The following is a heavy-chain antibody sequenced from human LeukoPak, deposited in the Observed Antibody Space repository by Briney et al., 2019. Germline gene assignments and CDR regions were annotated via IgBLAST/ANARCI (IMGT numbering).Heavy chain of an antibody. V-gene: IGHV4-30-2*01. CDR2: IYHSGST. D-gene: IGHD7-27*01. CDR3: ARHLSLIGDTLDAFDI. CDR1: GDSISSGSYY. J-gene: IGHJ3*02. Sequence: PSETLSLTCTVSGDSISSGSYYWSWIRQPRGRGLEWIGHIYHSGSTHYNPSLKRRVTMSADRSKNQFSLRLNSVTAADTAVYYCARHLSLIGDTLDAFDIWGQGTMVTVSS.